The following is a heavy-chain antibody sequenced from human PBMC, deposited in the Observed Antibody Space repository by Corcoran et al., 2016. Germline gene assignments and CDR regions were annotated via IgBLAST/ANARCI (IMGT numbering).Heavy chain of an antibody. V-gene: IGHV3-23*01. J-gene: IGHJ6*02. CDR2: ISGSGGST. CDR3: ATQGLVRYGYNYPSHYYGMDV. D-gene: IGHD5-12*01. CDR1: GFTFSSYA. Sequence: EVQLLESGGGLVQPGGSLRLSCAASGFTFSSYAMSWVRQAPGKGLEWVSAISGSGGSTYYADSVKGRFTISRDNSKNTLYLQMNSLRAEVTALYYCATQGLVRYGYNYPSHYYGMDVWGHGTTVTVSS.